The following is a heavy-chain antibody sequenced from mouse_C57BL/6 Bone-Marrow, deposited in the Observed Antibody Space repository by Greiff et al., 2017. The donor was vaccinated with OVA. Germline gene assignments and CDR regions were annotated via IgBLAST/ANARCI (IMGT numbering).Heavy chain of an antibody. J-gene: IGHJ4*01. CDR1: GFSLTSYG. D-gene: IGHD2-4*01. Sequence: VMLVESGPGLVQPSQSLSITCTVSGFSLTSYGVHWVRQSPGKGLEWLGVIWSGGSTDYNAAFISRLSISKDNSKSQVFFKMNSLQADDTAIYYCARTYDYDEDAMDYWGQGTSVTVSS. CDR3: ARTYDYDEDAMDY. V-gene: IGHV2-2*01. CDR2: IWSGGST.